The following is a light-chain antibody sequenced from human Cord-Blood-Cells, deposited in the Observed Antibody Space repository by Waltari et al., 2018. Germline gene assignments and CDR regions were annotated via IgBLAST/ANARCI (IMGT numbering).Light chain of an antibody. CDR1: SGPACGYNH. J-gene: IGLJ1*01. Sequence: QSTLPQPPSDSGSPRQSITICSTGTSGPACGYNHLSWYQPHPGKAPPLMIYDVSNRPSGVSNRFSGSKSGNTASLTISGLQAEDEADYYCSSYTSSSTFYVFGTGTKVTVL. CDR3: SSYTSSSTFYV. CDR2: DVS. V-gene: IGLV2-14*01.